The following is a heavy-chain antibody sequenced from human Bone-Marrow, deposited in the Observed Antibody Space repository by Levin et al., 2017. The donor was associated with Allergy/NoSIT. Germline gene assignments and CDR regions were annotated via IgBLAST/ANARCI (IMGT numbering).Heavy chain of an antibody. CDR1: GASIGGSTYY. CDR2: IYHSGSA. Sequence: SETLSLTCTVSGASIGGSTYYWGWIRQPPGRGLEWIGTIYHSGSAYHNRRRINLSVYRSKNQFPLRLRSVTAADTAVYYCVGHTSYDDDSRGAIEFWGQGTAITVSS. D-gene: IGHD3-22*01. J-gene: IGHJ1*01. CDR3: VGHTSYDDDSRGAIEF. V-gene: IGHV4-39*01.